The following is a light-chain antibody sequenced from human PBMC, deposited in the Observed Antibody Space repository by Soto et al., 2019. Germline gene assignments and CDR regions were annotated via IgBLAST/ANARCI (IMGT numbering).Light chain of an antibody. CDR3: QSYDSSLSGSNI. Sequence: QSVLTQPPSVSGAPGQRVTISCTGSSSNIGAGYDVHWYQQLPGTAPKLLIYDNNNRPSGVPDRFSGSNSGTSASLAITGLQAEDEADYYCQSYDSSLSGSNIFGAGTKVTVL. CDR2: DNN. V-gene: IGLV1-40*01. J-gene: IGLJ1*01. CDR1: SSNIGAGYD.